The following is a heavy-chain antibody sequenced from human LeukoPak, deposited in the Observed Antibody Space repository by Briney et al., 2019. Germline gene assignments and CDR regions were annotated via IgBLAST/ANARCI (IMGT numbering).Heavy chain of an antibody. D-gene: IGHD3-22*01. J-gene: IGHJ4*02. Sequence: PGGSLRLSCAASGFTFSSYEMNWVRQAPGKGLEWASYISSSGSTIYYADSVKGRFTISRDNAKNSLYLQMNSLRAEDTAVYYCARGFVYYYDSSGYGLWGQGTLVTVSS. CDR2: ISSSGSTI. CDR3: ARGFVYYYDSSGYGL. V-gene: IGHV3-48*03. CDR1: GFTFSSYE.